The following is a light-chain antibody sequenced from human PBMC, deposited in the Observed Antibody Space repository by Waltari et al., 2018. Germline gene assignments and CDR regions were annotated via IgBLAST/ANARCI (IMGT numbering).Light chain of an antibody. J-gene: IGKJ3*01. CDR3: QQCGPSPPFT. Sequence: IVLTQSPDTLSLSPGERATLSCRASQNLNRNYLAWYQQKPGQAPRLLIYGASSRATGIPDRFSGSGSGTDFSLTISGLEPDDFAVYDCQQCGPSPPFTFGPGTKVDMK. V-gene: IGKV3-20*01. CDR2: GAS. CDR1: QNLNRNY.